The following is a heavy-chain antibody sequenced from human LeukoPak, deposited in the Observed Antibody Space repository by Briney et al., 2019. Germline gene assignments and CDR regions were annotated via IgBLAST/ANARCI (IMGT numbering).Heavy chain of an antibody. CDR1: GGSISSSSYY. V-gene: IGHV4-39*07. Sequence: SETLSLACTVSGGSISSSSYYWGWIRQPPGKGLEWIGSIYYSGSTYYNPSLKSRVTISVDTSKNQFSLKLSSVTAADTAVYYCARDRKYDYVWGSYRTGAFDIWGQGTMVTVSS. D-gene: IGHD3-16*02. CDR3: ARDRKYDYVWGSYRTGAFDI. J-gene: IGHJ3*02. CDR2: IYYSGST.